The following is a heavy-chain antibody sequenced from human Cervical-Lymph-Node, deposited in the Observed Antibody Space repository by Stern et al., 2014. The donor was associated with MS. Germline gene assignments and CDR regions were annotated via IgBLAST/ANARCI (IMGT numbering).Heavy chain of an antibody. Sequence: QVQLVESGTGLVKPSETLSLTCTVSGGSTSSYYWSWIRQPPGKGLEWIGYISSSGGTKYNPSLKSRVTISVDTSKNQFSLNLSSVTAADTAVYYCARGYTTSSGRPDYWGQGTLVTVSS. J-gene: IGHJ4*02. CDR2: ISSSGGT. CDR1: GGSTSSYY. D-gene: IGHD6-6*01. CDR3: ARGYTTSSGRPDY. V-gene: IGHV4-59*08.